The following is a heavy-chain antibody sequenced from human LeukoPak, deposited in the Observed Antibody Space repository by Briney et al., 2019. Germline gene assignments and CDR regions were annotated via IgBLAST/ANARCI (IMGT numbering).Heavy chain of an antibody. J-gene: IGHJ5*02. D-gene: IGHD3-10*01. CDR2: IHYGGST. V-gene: IGHV4-61*08. CDR3: ARERSLVRGVSWFDP. CDR1: GGSISSGGYY. Sequence: SQTLSLTCTVSGGSISSGGYYWSWIRQPPGKGLESIGYIHYGGSTNYNPSLKSRVTISVDTSKNQFSLKLSSVTAADTAVYYCARERSLVRGVSWFDPWGQGTLVTVSS.